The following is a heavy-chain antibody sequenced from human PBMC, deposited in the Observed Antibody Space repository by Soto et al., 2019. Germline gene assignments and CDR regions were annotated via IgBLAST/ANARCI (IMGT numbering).Heavy chain of an antibody. Sequence: TGESLKISCKGSGYSFTSYWISWVRQMPGKGLEWMGRIDPSDSYTNYSPSFQGHVTISADKSISTAYLQWSSLKASDTAMYYCARRRRYYYGMDVWGQGTTVTVSS. CDR2: IDPSDSYT. J-gene: IGHJ6*02. CDR3: ARRRRYYYGMDV. CDR1: GYSFTSYW. D-gene: IGHD4-17*01. V-gene: IGHV5-10-1*01.